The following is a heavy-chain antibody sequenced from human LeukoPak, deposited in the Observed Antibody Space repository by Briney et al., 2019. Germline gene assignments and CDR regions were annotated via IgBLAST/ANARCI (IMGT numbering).Heavy chain of an antibody. CDR2: ISAYNGNT. V-gene: IGHV1-18*01. CDR3: ARARTMSQLYYFDY. Sequence: GASVQVSCKASGYTLTSDGISWVRQAPAQGLEWMGWISAYNGNTNYAQKLQGRVTMTTDTSTSTAYMELRSLRSDDTAVYYCARARTMSQLYYFDYWGQGTLVTVSS. CDR1: GYTLTSDG. J-gene: IGHJ4*02. D-gene: IGHD3-22*01.